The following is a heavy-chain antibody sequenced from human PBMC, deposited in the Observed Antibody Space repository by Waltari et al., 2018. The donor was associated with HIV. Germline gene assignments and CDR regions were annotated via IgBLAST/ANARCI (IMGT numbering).Heavy chain of an antibody. Sequence: QVQLQQWGAGLLKPSETLSLTCAVYGGSFSGYYWSWIRQPPGKGLEWIGEINHSGSTNYNPSLKSRVTISVDTSKNQFSLKLSSVTAADTAVYYCAREGGTVDTAMDYWGQGTLVTVSS. CDR2: INHSGST. J-gene: IGHJ4*02. V-gene: IGHV4-34*01. CDR1: GGSFSGYY. D-gene: IGHD5-18*01. CDR3: AREGGTVDTAMDY.